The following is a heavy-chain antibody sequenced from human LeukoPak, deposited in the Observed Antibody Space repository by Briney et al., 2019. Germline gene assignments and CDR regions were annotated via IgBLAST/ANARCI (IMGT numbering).Heavy chain of an antibody. D-gene: IGHD3-10*01. CDR2: IYYSGST. CDR3: ARDTYYYGSGSLSFDY. Sequence: SETLSLTCTVSSGSISSSSYYWGWIRQPPGKGLEWIGSIYYSGSTYYNPSLKSRVTISVDTSKNQFSLKLNSVTAADTAVYYCARDTYYYGSGSLSFDYWGQGTLVTVSS. CDR1: SGSISSSSYY. V-gene: IGHV4-39*07. J-gene: IGHJ4*02.